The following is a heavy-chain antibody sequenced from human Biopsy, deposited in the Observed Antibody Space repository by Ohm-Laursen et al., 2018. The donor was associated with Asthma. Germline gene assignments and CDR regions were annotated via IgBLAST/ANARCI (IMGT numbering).Heavy chain of an antibody. J-gene: IGHJ4*02. V-gene: IGHV1-2*06. CDR1: GYTVTRYA. D-gene: IGHD3-10*01. CDR2: INPNTGGT. CDR3: ARLTYGSGSDYFDY. Sequence: ASVKVSCKASGYTVTRYAINWVRQAPGQGLEWMGRINPNTGGTDYAQQFQGRVTMTRDTSISTAYMELNRLTSDDTAVYYCARLTYGSGSDYFDYWGQGALVTVSS.